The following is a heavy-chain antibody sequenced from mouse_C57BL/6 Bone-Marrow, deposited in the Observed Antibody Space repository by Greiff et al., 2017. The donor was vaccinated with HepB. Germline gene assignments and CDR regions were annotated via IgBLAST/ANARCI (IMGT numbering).Heavy chain of an antibody. CDR2: IHPNSGST. CDR3: TRRGIYDYALYY. D-gene: IGHD2-4*01. CDR1: GYPFTSYW. V-gene: IGHV1-64*01. Sequence: QVQLQQPGAELVKPGASVKLSCKASGYPFTSYWMHWVKPRPGQGLEWIGMIHPNSGSTNYNEKFKSKATLTVDKSSRTANMQLSSLTSEHSAVYYCTRRGIYDYALYYWGQGTTLTVSS. J-gene: IGHJ2*01.